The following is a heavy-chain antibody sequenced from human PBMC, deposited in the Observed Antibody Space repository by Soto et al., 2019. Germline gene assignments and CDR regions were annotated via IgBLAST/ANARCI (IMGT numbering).Heavy chain of an antibody. J-gene: IGHJ6*02. CDR2: ISGSGGST. V-gene: IGHV3-23*01. CDR1: GFTFSSYA. CDR3: ARDRLREDPSYYYYGMDV. D-gene: IGHD6-6*01. Sequence: PGGSLRLSCAASGFTFSSYAMSWVRQAPGKGLEWVSAISGSGGSTYYADSVKGRFTISRDNSKNTLYLQMNSLRAEDTAVYYCARDRLREDPSYYYYGMDVWGQGTTVTVSS.